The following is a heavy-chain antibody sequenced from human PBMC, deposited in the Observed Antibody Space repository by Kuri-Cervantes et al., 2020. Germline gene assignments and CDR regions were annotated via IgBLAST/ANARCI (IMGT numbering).Heavy chain of an antibody. J-gene: IGHJ6*02. Sequence: VKVSCKASGYTFTGYYMHWVRQAPGQGLEWMGWINPNSGGTNYAQKFQGRVTMTRDTSISTAYMELSRLRSDDTAVYYCARGVAKWELRLVGMDVWGQGTTVTVSS. CDR3: ARGVAKWELRLVGMDV. CDR2: INPNSGGT. CDR1: GYTFTGYY. V-gene: IGHV1-2*02. D-gene: IGHD1-26*01.